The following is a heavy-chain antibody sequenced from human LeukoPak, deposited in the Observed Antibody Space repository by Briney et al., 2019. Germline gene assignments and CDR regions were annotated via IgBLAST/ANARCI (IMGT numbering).Heavy chain of an antibody. CDR2: IIPIFGTA. CDR1: GYTFTSYY. Sequence: SVKVSCKASGYTFTSYYMHWVRQAPGQGLEWMGGIIPIFGTANYAQKFQGRVTITADESTSTAYMELSSLRSEDTAVYYCAGYCSGGSCYSEPDTYYYYGMDVWGQGTTVTVSS. J-gene: IGHJ6*02. CDR3: AGYCSGGSCYSEPDTYYYYGMDV. V-gene: IGHV1-69*13. D-gene: IGHD2-15*01.